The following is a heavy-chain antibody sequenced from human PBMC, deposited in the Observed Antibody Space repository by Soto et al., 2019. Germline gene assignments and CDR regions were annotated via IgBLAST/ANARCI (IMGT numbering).Heavy chain of an antibody. CDR3: ARPVDLGMLDY. D-gene: IGHD7-27*01. V-gene: IGHV3-11*05. CDR1: GFTFSDYY. Sequence: QVQLVESGGGLVKPGGSLRLSCAASGFTFSDYYMSWIRQAPGKGLEWVSYISSSSSYTNYADSVKGRFTISRDNAKNSLYLQMNSLRAEDTAVYYCARPVDLGMLDYWGQGTLVTVSS. CDR2: ISSSSSYT. J-gene: IGHJ4*02.